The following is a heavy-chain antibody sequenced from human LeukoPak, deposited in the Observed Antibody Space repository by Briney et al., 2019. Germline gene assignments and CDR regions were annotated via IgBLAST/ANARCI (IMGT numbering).Heavy chain of an antibody. D-gene: IGHD2-8*01. CDR1: GDSITRSNYY. Sequence: SETLSLTCTVSGDSITRSNYYWGWIRQPPGKGLEWIGRIYYSGATFYNPSLQSRVTISVDTSKNQFSLKLSSVTAADTAVFYCAGLGNGRTFDSWGQGTLVTVSS. CDR2: IYYSGAT. V-gene: IGHV4-39*07. CDR3: AGLGNGRTFDS. J-gene: IGHJ4*02.